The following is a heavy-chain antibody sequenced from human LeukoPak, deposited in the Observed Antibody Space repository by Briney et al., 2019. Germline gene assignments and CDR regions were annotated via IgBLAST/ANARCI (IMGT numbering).Heavy chain of an antibody. CDR1: DGSFSGYY. CDR2: INHSGST. J-gene: IGHJ4*02. D-gene: IGHD1-26*01. V-gene: IGHV4-34*01. CDR3: ARESGSCLNEYYFDY. Sequence: SETLSLTCAVYDGSFSGYYWSWIRQPPGKGLEWIGEINHSGSTNYNPSLKSRVTISVDASKNQFSLKLSSVTAADTAVYYCARESGSCLNEYYFDYWGQGTLVTVSS.